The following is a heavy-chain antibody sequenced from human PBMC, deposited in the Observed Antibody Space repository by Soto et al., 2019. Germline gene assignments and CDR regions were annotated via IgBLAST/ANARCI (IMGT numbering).Heavy chain of an antibody. CDR1: GFPFTGHY. CDR3: ARDSYYDILTGYSRNAVDI. CDR2: INPNIGGT. D-gene: IGHD3-9*01. J-gene: IGHJ3*02. Sequence: QVPLVQSGAEVKKPGASVKVSCKASGFPFTGHYIHWVRQAPGQGLEWMGWINPNIGGTNYAQNFQGRVTLTRDTSITTAYMELSGLRSDDTAVYYCARDSYYDILTGYSRNAVDIWGQGTMVAVSS. V-gene: IGHV1-2*02.